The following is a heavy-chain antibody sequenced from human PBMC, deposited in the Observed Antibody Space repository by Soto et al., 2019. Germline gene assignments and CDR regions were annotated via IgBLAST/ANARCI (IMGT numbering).Heavy chain of an antibody. Sequence: QLQLVESGGGVVQPGRSLRLSCAASGFTFSTYGMHWLRQAPGKGLEWVALISHGGTNKYYVDSVKGRFTISRYNYKNTLDLQMNSLRSEDTAVYYCAKDPIPMARSRPVYWGQGTLVTVSS. V-gene: IGHV3-30*18. CDR2: ISHGGTNK. D-gene: IGHD2-8*01. CDR1: GFTFSTYG. J-gene: IGHJ4*02. CDR3: AKDPIPMARSRPVY.